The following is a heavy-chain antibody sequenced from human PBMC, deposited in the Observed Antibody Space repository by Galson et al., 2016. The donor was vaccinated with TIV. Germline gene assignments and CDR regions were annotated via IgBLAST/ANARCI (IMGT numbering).Heavy chain of an antibody. J-gene: IGHJ4*03. D-gene: IGHD4-17*01. CDR1: GYTFSAYY. V-gene: IGHV1-2*02. CDR3: ARFVYGDYVDY. Sequence: SVKVSCKASGYTFSAYYMHWVRQAPGQGLEWMGWISPNSGDTNYPQKFQGRVTMTRDTSITTAYMELTTLTSDDTAVYYCARFVYGDYVDYWGQGATVTVSS. CDR2: ISPNSGDT.